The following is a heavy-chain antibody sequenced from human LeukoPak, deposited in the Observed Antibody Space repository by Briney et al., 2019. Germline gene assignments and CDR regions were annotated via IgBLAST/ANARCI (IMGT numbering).Heavy chain of an antibody. D-gene: IGHD4-11*01. CDR1: GGSISSGGYY. Sequence: SQTLSLTCTVSGGSISSGGYYWSWIRQPPGKGLEWIGYIYHSGSTYYNPSLKSRVTISVDRSKNQFSLKLSSVTAADTAVYYCARGPGTTVTTFFDYWGQGTLVTVSS. CDR3: ARGPGTTVTTFFDY. CDR2: IYHSGST. J-gene: IGHJ4*02. V-gene: IGHV4-30-2*01.